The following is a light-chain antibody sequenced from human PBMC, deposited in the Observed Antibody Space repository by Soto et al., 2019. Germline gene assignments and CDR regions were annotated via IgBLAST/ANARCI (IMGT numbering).Light chain of an antibody. Sequence: QSALTQPRSVSGSPGQSVTISCTGASNNVGGYNYVSWYQHHPGKVPQLIIYDVTKRPSGVPDRFSGSKSGNTASLTISGLQVEDEADYYCCSYAGTDTWTFGGGTKLTVL. CDR3: CSYAGTDTWT. CDR1: SNNVGGYNY. CDR2: DVT. V-gene: IGLV2-11*01. J-gene: IGLJ2*01.